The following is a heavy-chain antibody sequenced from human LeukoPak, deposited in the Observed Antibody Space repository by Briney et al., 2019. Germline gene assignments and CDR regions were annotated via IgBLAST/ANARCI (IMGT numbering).Heavy chain of an antibody. D-gene: IGHD6-19*01. V-gene: IGHV4-4*02. CDR3: ARAPPGYSSGWYWFDP. CDR2: IYHSGST. CDR1: GGSISSSNW. Sequence: SETLSLTCAVSGGSISSSNWWSWVRQPPGKGLEWIGEIYHSGSTNYNPSLKSRVTISVDKSKNQFSLKLSSVTAADTAVYYCARAPPGYSSGWYWFDPWGQGTLVTVSS. J-gene: IGHJ5*02.